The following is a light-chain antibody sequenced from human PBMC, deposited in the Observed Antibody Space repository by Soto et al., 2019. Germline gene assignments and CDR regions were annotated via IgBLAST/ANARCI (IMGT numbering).Light chain of an antibody. J-gene: IGLJ2*01. CDR3: AAWDDSLNGVV. CDR2: ANN. Sequence: QSVLTQPPSASGTPGQRVTISCSGSNSNIGSNTVNWYQQLPGTAPKLLIYANNQRPSGVPARFSASKSGTSASLAISGLQSEDEADYYCAAWDDSLNGVVFGGGTKLTVL. CDR1: NSNIGSNT. V-gene: IGLV1-44*01.